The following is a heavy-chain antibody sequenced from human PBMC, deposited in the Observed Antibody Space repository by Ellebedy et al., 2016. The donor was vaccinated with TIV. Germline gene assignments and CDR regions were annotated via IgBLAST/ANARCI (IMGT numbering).Heavy chain of an antibody. V-gene: IGHV1-69*13. CDR2: IIPIFGTA. CDR1: GYTFTSYY. D-gene: IGHD5-12*01. CDR3: ARDRRIVATITGDYYYYYGMDV. Sequence: ASVKVSCKASGYTFTSYYMHWVRQAPGQGLEWMGGIIPIFGTANYAQKFQGRVTITADESTSTAYMELSSLRSEDTAVYYCARDRRIVATITGDYYYYYGMDVWGQGTTVTVSS. J-gene: IGHJ6*02.